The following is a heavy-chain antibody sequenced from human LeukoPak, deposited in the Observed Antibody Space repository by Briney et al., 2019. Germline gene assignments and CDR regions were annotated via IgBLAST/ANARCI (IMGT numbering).Heavy chain of an antibody. CDR2: ISSSRSYI. J-gene: IGHJ4*02. V-gene: IGHV3-21*01. Sequence: PGGSLRLSCAASGFTFSSYSMHWVRQAPGKGLEWVSSISSSRSYIYYADSVKGRFTISRDNAKNSLYLQMNSLRAEDTAVYYCARQVITKPIDYWGQGTLVTVSS. CDR3: ARQVITKPIDY. D-gene: IGHD3-10*01. CDR1: GFTFSSYS.